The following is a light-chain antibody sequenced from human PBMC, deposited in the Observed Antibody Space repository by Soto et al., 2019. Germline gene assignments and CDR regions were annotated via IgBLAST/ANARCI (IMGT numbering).Light chain of an antibody. J-gene: IGKJ3*01. Sequence: DIVLTQSPGTLSLSPGERATLSCRASQSVSSSYLAWYQQKPGQAPRLLIYGASIRATGIPDRFSGSGSGTDFTLTSSRLEPEDFAVYYCQQYGSSPCTFGPGTKVDIK. V-gene: IGKV3-20*01. CDR1: QSVSSSY. CDR3: QQYGSSPCT. CDR2: GAS.